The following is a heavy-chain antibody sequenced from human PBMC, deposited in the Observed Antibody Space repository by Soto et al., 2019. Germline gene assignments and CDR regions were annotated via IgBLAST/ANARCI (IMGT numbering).Heavy chain of an antibody. D-gene: IGHD3-22*01. V-gene: IGHV3-30*18. CDR3: AKDRPYYDSSGYYVLWDAFDI. J-gene: IGHJ3*02. Sequence: GWSLRLSCAASGFTFSNYGMHWVRQAPGKGLEWVAVISYDGSNKYYAESVKGRFTISRDNSKNTLYLQMNRLRAEDTALYYCAKDRPYYDSSGYYVLWDAFDIWGQGTMVTVSS. CDR1: GFTFSNYG. CDR2: ISYDGSNK.